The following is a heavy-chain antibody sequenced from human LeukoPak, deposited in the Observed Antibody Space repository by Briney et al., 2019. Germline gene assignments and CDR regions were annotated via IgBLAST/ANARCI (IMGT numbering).Heavy chain of an antibody. D-gene: IGHD3-22*01. Sequence: ASVKVSCKASGYTFTSYAMHWVRQAPGQGLEWMGWINAGNGNTKYSQEFQGRVTITRDTSASTAYMELSSLRSGDMAVYHCARAYYYYSSGFVAFYIWGQRAMGTVSS. CDR1: GYTFTSYA. CDR3: ARAYYYYSSGFVAFYI. V-gene: IGHV1-3*03. CDR2: INAGNGNT. J-gene: IGHJ3*02.